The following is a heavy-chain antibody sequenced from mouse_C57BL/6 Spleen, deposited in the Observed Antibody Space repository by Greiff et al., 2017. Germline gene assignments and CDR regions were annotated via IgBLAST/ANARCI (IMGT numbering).Heavy chain of an antibody. D-gene: IGHD2-4*01. J-gene: IGHJ3*01. CDR2: ISYDGSN. CDR1: GYSITSGYY. CDR3: ARDRGDYGERAY. V-gene: IGHV3-6*01. Sequence: EVQLQQSGPGLVKPSQSLSLTCSVTGYSITSGYYWNWIRQFPGNKLEWMGYISYDGSNNYNPSLKNRISITRDTSKNQFFLKLNSVTTEDTATYYCARDRGDYGERAYWGQGTLVTVSA.